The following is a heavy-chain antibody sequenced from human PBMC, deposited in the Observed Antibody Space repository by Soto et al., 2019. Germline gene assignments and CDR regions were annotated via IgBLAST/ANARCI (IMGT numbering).Heavy chain of an antibody. CDR3: ARGYWNGHYGGSTWLDP. CDR1: GDSIRNYY. V-gene: IGHV4-59*01. J-gene: IGHJ5*02. CDR2: IHYTGTT. D-gene: IGHD3-3*01. Sequence: PSETLSLTCTASGDSIRNYYWSWIRQPPGKGLECIGYIHYTGTTNYNPSLKSRVIISVDTSRNQFFLNLTSVTAADTAMYYCARGYWNGHYGGSTWLDPWGQGTQVTVSS.